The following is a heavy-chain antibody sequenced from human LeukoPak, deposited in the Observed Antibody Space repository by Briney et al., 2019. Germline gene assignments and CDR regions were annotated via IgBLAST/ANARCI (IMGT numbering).Heavy chain of an antibody. Sequence: GGSLRLSCAASGFTFSSYGMHWVRRAPGKGLEWVAVIWYDGSNKYYADSVKGRFTISRDNSKNTLYPQMNSLRAEDTAVYYCARASEQWLVKSIDYWGQGTLVTVSS. CDR2: IWYDGSNK. J-gene: IGHJ4*02. V-gene: IGHV3-33*01. CDR1: GFTFSSYG. D-gene: IGHD6-19*01. CDR3: ARASEQWLVKSIDY.